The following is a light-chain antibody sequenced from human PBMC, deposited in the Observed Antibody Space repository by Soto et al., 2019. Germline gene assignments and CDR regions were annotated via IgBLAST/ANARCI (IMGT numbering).Light chain of an antibody. CDR3: QQYNSYDMWS. V-gene: IGKV1-5*01. CDR1: QGISKW. J-gene: IGKJ1*01. CDR2: GAS. Sequence: DIQMTQSPSTLSASVGDRVTITCRASQGISKWLAWYQQKPGKDPKLLIYGASSLENGVPSRFSGSGSGTEFTLTINSLQPDDFATYFCQQYNSYDMWSFGQGTKVDLK.